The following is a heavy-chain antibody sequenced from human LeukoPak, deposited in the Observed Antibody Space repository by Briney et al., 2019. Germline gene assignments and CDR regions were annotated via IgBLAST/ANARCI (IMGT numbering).Heavy chain of an antibody. Sequence: PGGSLRLSCAASGFTFSSYGMHWVRQAPGKGLEWVAVISYDGSNKYYADSVKSRFTISRDNSKNTLYLQMNSLRAEDTAVYYCAKSGPYSSGWYYFDYWGQGTLVTVSS. V-gene: IGHV3-30*18. CDR3: AKSGPYSSGWYYFDY. CDR2: ISYDGSNK. CDR1: GFTFSSYG. J-gene: IGHJ4*02. D-gene: IGHD6-19*01.